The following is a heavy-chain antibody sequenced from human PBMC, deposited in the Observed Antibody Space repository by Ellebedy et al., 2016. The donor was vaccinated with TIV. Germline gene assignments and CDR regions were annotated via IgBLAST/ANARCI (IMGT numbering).Heavy chain of an antibody. V-gene: IGHV4-59*08. J-gene: IGHJ4*02. CDR3: ARSSMIVVVPFDY. CDR1: GGSISSYY. D-gene: IGHD3-22*01. CDR2: IYYSGST. Sequence: MPSETLSLTCTVSGGSISSYYWSWIRQPPGKGLEWIGYIYYSGSTNYNPSLKSRVTISVDMSKNQFSLKLSSVTAADTAVYYCARSSMIVVVPFDYWGQGTLVTVSS.